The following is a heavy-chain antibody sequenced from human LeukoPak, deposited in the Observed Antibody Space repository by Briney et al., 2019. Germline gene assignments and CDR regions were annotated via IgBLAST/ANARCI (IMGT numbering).Heavy chain of an antibody. D-gene: IGHD6-6*01. CDR1: GFTFSSYG. CDR3: AKEGAYSSSARYYYYYAMDV. CDR2: LYIVGRNK. V-gene: IGHV3-30*18. J-gene: IGHJ6*02. Sequence: GGSLRLSCAASGFTFSSYGMHWVRQAPGKGLEWVAVLYIVGRNKYFADSGKGRFTISRDNSKNTLYLQMNSLRAEDPAVYYCAKEGAYSSSARYYYYYAMDVWGQGTTVTVSS.